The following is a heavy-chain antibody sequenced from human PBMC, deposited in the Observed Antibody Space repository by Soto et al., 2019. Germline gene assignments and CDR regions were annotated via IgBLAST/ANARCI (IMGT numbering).Heavy chain of an antibody. CDR1: GYSFTSYW. Sequence: EVQLVQSGAEVKKPGESLRISCKGSGYSFTSYWISWVRQMPGKGLEWMGRIDPSDSYTNYSPSFQGHVTISADKSISTAYLQWSSLKASDTAMYYCARHFRGSGSYYSTADYWGQGTLVTVSS. J-gene: IGHJ4*02. CDR3: ARHFRGSGSYYSTADY. V-gene: IGHV5-10-1*03. D-gene: IGHD3-10*01. CDR2: IDPSDSYT.